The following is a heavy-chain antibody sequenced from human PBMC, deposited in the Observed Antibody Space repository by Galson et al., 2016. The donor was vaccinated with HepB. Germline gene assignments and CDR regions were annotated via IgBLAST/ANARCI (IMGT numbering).Heavy chain of an antibody. CDR1: GGSISSYY. CDR2: PFDSGRI. V-gene: IGHV4-59*01. D-gene: IGHD6-25*01. J-gene: IGHJ3*02. CDR3: ARSYGGYAFDT. Sequence: SETLSLTCTVSGGSISSYYWSWVRQPPGRGLEWIAYPFDSGRINYNPSLKSRVTISLDTSKGQFSLKVTSVTAADSAVYYCARSYGGYAFDTWGQGTMVTVSS.